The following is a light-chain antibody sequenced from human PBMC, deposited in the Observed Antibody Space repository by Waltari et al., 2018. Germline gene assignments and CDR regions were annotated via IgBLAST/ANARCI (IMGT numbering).Light chain of an antibody. CDR2: GAS. CDR3: QQYGSSPR. V-gene: IGKV3-20*01. CDR1: QSVSSSY. Sequence: EIVLTQSPGTLSLSPGERATLSCRASQSVSSSYLAWYQQNPGQAPRLLIHGASSRATGIPDRCSGSGSGTDFTLTISRLEPEDFAVYYCQQYGSSPRFGQGTKVEIK. J-gene: IGKJ1*01.